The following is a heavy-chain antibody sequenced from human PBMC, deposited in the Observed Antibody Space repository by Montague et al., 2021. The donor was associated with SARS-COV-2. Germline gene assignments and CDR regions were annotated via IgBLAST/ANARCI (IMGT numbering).Heavy chain of an antibody. CDR2: IDWDDDT. Sequence: PALGKPTQTLTLTCTFSGFSVSTSGLCVSWIRQPPGKALEWLALIDWDDDTYYSTSLKTRLTISKYTSKNQVVLTMTNMDPVDTGTYYCARIPEYSSGGGPDWYFDLWGRGTLVTVSS. CDR3: ARIPEYSSGGGPDWYFDL. V-gene: IGHV2-70*01. D-gene: IGHD6-19*01. J-gene: IGHJ2*01. CDR1: GFSVSTSGLC.